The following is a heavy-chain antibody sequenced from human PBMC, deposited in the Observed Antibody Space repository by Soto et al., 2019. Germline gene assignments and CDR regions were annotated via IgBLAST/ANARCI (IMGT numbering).Heavy chain of an antibody. V-gene: IGHV4-31*03. J-gene: IGHJ4*02. CDR2: IYYTGST. Sequence: SETLSLTCTVSGASISSGDSYWTWIRQLPGKGLEWVGYIYYTGSTYYNPSLKSRLTMSVNTSKNQFSLKLSSVTAADTAVYYCTRDHSVIRGIFDYWGQGALVTVSS. CDR3: TRDHSVIRGIFDY. D-gene: IGHD3-10*01. CDR1: GASISSGDSY.